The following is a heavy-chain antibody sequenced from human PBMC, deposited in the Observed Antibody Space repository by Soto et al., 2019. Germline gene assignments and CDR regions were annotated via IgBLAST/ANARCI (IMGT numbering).Heavy chain of an antibody. V-gene: IGHV1-2*04. J-gene: IGHJ3*02. CDR2: INPNSGGT. CDR1: GYTFTGYY. Sequence: ASVKVSCKASGYTFTGYYMHWVRQAPGQGLGWMGWINPNSGGTNYAQKFQGWVTMTRDTSISTAYMELSRLRSDDTAVYYCARCSVRYFDWLLLNDAFDIRGQGTMVTVSS. D-gene: IGHD3-9*01. CDR3: ARCSVRYFDWLLLNDAFDI.